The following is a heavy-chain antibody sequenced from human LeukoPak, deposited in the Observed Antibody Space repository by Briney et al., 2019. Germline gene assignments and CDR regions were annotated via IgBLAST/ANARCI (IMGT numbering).Heavy chain of an antibody. Sequence: GGSLRLSCAASRFTLSDYFMSWIRQAPGKGLEWVSGTNDNGDNTNHADSVKGRFTISRDNSKDTLYLQMNSLRADDTAIYYCARGVPADNTAWWFDPWGQGTLVTVSS. CDR1: RFTLSDYF. CDR3: ARGVPADNTAWWFDP. J-gene: IGHJ5*02. V-gene: IGHV3-23*01. D-gene: IGHD2-2*01. CDR2: TNDNGDNT.